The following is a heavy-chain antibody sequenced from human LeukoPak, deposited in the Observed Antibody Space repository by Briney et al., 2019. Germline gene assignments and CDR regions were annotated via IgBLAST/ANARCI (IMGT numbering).Heavy chain of an antibody. J-gene: IGHJ3*02. D-gene: IGHD6-13*01. Sequence: GGSLRLSCAASGFTFSSYSMNWVRQAPGKGLEWVSSISSSSSYIYYADSVKGRFTISRDNSKNTLYLQMNSLRAEDTAVYYCARDGASSSPFRSFDIWGQGTMVTVSS. CDR1: GFTFSSYS. CDR3: ARDGASSSPFRSFDI. V-gene: IGHV3-21*01. CDR2: ISSSSSYI.